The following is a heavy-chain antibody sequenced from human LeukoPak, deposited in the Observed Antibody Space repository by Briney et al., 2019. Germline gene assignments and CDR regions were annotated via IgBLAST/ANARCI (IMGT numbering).Heavy chain of an antibody. D-gene: IGHD5-18*01. CDR2: IYYSGST. CDR1: GGSTSRGGYY. J-gene: IGHJ4*02. V-gene: IGHV4-31*03. Sequence: SETLSLTCTVSGGSTSRGGYYWSLIRQHPGKCLEWIGYIYYSGSTYYNPSLKSRVTISVDTSKNQFSLKLSSVTAADTAVYYCARVQLWPQYYFDYWGQGTLVTVSS. CDR3: ARVQLWPQYYFDY.